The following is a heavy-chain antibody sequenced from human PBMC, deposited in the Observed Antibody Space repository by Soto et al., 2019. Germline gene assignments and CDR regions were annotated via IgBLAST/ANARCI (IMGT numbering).Heavy chain of an antibody. D-gene: IGHD1-1*01. V-gene: IGHV1-3*01. CDR3: ARERQGLYYFDY. CDR1: EYTFTSYA. Sequence: ASVKVSCKASEYTFTSYAMHWVRQAPGQSLEWMGWINAGNGNTKYSQKFQGRVTITRDTSASTAYMELSSLRSGDTAVYYCARERQGLYYFDYWGLGTLVTGSS. CDR2: INAGNGNT. J-gene: IGHJ4*02.